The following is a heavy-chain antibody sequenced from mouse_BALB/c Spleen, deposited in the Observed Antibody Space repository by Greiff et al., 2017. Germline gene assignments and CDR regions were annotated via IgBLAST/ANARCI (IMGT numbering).Heavy chain of an antibody. CDR3: ARVIYFYCSDTMLDLDY. Sequence: LQQSGGGLVKPGGSLKLSCAASGFTFSSYAMSWVRQTPEKRLEWVASISSGGSTYYPDSANGRFTTSGDNARNILYVQMSSLRSEDTSMYYCARVIYFYCSDTMLDLDYWGQGTTLTVSS. V-gene: IGHV5-6-5*01. CDR1: GFTFSSYA. D-gene: IGHD1-1*01. CDR2: ISSGGST. J-gene: IGHJ2*01.